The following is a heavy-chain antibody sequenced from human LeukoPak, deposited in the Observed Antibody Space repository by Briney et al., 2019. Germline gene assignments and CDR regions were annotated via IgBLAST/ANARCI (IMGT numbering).Heavy chain of an antibody. CDR2: ISSRGDDT. CDR3: AKHRRSTLVTAYFDS. Sequence: GGSLRLSCTASGFTFSTLAMSWVRQAPGKGLEWVSSISSRGDDTSYADSVKGRFTNSRDNSKNTLYLQLNSLRVDDAAIYYCAKHRRSTLVTAYFDSWGQGTLVTVSS. J-gene: IGHJ4*02. CDR1: GFTFSTLA. V-gene: IGHV3-23*01. D-gene: IGHD2-21*02.